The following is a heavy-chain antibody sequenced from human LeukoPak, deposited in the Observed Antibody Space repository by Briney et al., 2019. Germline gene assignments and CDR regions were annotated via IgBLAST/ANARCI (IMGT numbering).Heavy chain of an antibody. Sequence: TSETLSLTCTVSGGSISSSSYYWGWIRQPPGKGLEWIGSIYYSGSTYYNPSLKSRVTISVDTSKNQFSLKLSSVAAADTAVYYCASSSGYYYAFDYWGQGTLVTVSS. CDR3: ASSSGYYYAFDY. D-gene: IGHD3-22*01. CDR1: GGSISSSSYY. CDR2: IYYSGST. V-gene: IGHV4-39*01. J-gene: IGHJ4*02.